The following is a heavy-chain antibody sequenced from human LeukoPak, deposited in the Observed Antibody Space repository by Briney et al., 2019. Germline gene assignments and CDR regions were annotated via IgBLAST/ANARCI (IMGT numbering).Heavy chain of an antibody. Sequence: GGSLRLSCAASGFTFSTYWMSWVRQAPGKGLEWVANIHQDGNEKYYVDSVKGRFTISRDNAKNSLYLQTNSLRAEDTAVYYCARGDKFSGDYWGQGTLVTVSS. CDR3: ARGDKFSGDY. V-gene: IGHV3-7*04. D-gene: IGHD2-15*01. CDR2: IHQDGNEK. CDR1: GFTFSTYW. J-gene: IGHJ4*02.